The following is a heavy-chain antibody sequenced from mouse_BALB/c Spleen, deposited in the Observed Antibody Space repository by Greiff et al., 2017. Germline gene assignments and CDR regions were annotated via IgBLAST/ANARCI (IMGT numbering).Heavy chain of an antibody. Sequence: VQLVESGPGLVAPSQSLSITCTVSGFSLTSYGVHWVRQPPGKGLEWLGVIWAGGTINYNSALMARLSISKDNSKSQVFLKMNTLQTDDTAMYYCARDRDYGGFAYWGQGTLVTVSA. CDR2: IWAGGTI. J-gene: IGHJ3*01. CDR3: ARDRDYGGFAY. V-gene: IGHV2-9*02. D-gene: IGHD1-2*01. CDR1: GFSLTSYG.